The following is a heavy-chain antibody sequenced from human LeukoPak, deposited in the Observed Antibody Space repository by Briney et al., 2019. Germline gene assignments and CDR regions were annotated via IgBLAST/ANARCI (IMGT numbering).Heavy chain of an antibody. CDR3: ASPDRQWELLQPFDY. D-gene: IGHD1-26*01. J-gene: IGHJ4*02. V-gene: IGHV3-30*04. Sequence: GGSLRLSCAASGFTFSSYAMHWVRQAPGKGLEGVAVISYDGSNKYYADSVKGRFTISRDNSKNTLYLQMNSLRAEDTAVYYCASPDRQWELLQPFDYWGQGTLVTVSS. CDR1: GFTFSSYA. CDR2: ISYDGSNK.